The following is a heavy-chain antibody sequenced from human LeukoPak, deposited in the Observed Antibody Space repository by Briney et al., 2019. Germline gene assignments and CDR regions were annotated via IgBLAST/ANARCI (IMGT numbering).Heavy chain of an antibody. Sequence: GGSLRLSCAASGLTVTSNYMSWVRQAPGEGLEWVSGIYSGGSRYYADSLTGRFTISRENSKNTLYLQMNSLRAEDTAVYYCARVLPAGNCFDDWGQGILVTVSS. D-gene: IGHD4-23*01. CDR3: ARVLPAGNCFDD. J-gene: IGHJ4*02. CDR2: IYSGGSR. V-gene: IGHV3-53*01. CDR1: GLTVTSNY.